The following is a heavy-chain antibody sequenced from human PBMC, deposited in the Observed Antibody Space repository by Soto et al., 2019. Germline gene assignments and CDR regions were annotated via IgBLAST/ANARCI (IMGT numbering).Heavy chain of an antibody. Sequence: EVQLSESGGGLVQPGGSLRLSCAASGFTFNNYAMSWVRQAPGKGLEWVSSISGGGSSTYYADSVKGRFTISRDNSKNTLYLQMNSLRAEDTAVYYCAKVPGYDYVWGTYYYFDYWGLGALVTVSS. CDR3: AKVPGYDYVWGTYYYFDY. D-gene: IGHD3-16*01. CDR1: GFTFNNYA. CDR2: ISGGGSST. J-gene: IGHJ4*02. V-gene: IGHV3-23*01.